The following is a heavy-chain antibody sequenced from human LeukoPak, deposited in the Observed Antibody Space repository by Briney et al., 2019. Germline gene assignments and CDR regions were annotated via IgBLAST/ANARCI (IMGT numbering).Heavy chain of an antibody. J-gene: IGHJ5*02. V-gene: IGHV5-51*01. D-gene: IGHD5-12*01. CDR2: IYPGYSDN. Sequence: GEALKISCKASGYTFTNYWIGWGRQMPGKGLEWIGTIYPGYSDNRYNTPFQGQVSISADKSISTDYLQWRSLRASDSAMYYCARRAYSHESFDPWGQGTLVTVSS. CDR1: GYTFTNYW. CDR3: ARRAYSHESFDP.